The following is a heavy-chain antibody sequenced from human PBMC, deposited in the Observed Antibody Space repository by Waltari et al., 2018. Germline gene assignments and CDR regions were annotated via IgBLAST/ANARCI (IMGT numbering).Heavy chain of an antibody. CDR1: GASMDHYY. Sequence: QVQLQESGPGRVKPSETLSLTCPVSGASMDHYYWNWIRQPAGKGLEWIGRIYSSGFPNYNPSLESRVTMSVDTSKNQLSLEVRSVTAADTAVYYCARDLSEGWFGDQSPLGYWGQGTVVTVS. CDR2: IYSSGFP. V-gene: IGHV4-4*07. D-gene: IGHD3-10*01. J-gene: IGHJ4*02. CDR3: ARDLSEGWFGDQSPLGY.